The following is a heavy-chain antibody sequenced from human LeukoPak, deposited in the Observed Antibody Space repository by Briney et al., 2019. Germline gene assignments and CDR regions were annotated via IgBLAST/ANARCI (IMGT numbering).Heavy chain of an antibody. CDR1: GGSTSNYY. D-gene: IGHD2-2*01. Sequence: SETLSLTCTVSGGSTSNYYWSWIRPTPRKGLKWIGFIYSTGSTNYNPSLKGRVTISVDTSKNQFSLKLTSVTAADTAVYYCASGTSSWTWFDPWGQGTPVTVSS. CDR2: IYSTGST. CDR3: ASGTSSWTWFDP. V-gene: IGHV4-59*01. J-gene: IGHJ5*02.